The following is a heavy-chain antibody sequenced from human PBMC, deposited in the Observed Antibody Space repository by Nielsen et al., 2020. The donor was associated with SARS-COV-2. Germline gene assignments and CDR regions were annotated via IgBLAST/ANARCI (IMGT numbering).Heavy chain of an antibody. CDR3: ARRLYSSGWYGDNWFDP. V-gene: IGHV4-34*01. Sequence: PGKGLEWIGEINHSGSTNYNPSLKSRVTISVDTSKNQFSLKLSSVTAADTAVYYCARRLYSSGWYGDNWFDPWGQGTLVTVSS. D-gene: IGHD6-19*01. J-gene: IGHJ5*02. CDR2: INHSGST.